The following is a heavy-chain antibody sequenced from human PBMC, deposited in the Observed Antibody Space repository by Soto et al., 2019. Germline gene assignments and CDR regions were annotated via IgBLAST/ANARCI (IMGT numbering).Heavy chain of an antibody. D-gene: IGHD3-10*01. CDR3: AIQNARGVPDY. V-gene: IGHV3-15*07. J-gene: IGHJ4*02. CDR1: GFTFSNAW. Sequence: EVQLVESGGGLVKPGGSLRLSCAASGFTFSNAWMNWVRQAPGKGLEWVGRIKSKTDGGTTDYAAPVKGRFTISRDDSKNTLYLQMNSLKTEDTAVYYCAIQNARGVPDYWGQGTLVTVSS. CDR2: IKSKTDGGTT.